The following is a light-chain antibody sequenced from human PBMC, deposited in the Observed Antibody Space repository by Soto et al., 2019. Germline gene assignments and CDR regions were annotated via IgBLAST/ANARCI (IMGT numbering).Light chain of an antibody. J-gene: IGKJ5*01. CDR1: QSIRSNY. Sequence: EIVLTQSPGTLSLSPGERATLSCRASQSIRSNYVAWYQQKPGQGPRLLIYGASSRATGIPDRFSGSGSGTDFTLIISRLEPEDFAMYYCQQYGSSPRTFGQGTRLETK. CDR3: QQYGSSPRT. V-gene: IGKV3-20*01. CDR2: GAS.